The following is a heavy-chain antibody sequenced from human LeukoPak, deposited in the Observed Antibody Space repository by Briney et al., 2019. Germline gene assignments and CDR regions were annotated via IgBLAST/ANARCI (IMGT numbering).Heavy chain of an antibody. D-gene: IGHD1-26*01. CDR1: GFTFSSYA. V-gene: IGHV3-30-3*01. J-gene: IGHJ6*02. CDR2: ISYDGSNK. CDR3: ARDLKEPHYYYYYGMDV. Sequence: GRSLRLSCVASGFTFSSYAMHWVRQAPGKGLEWVAVISYDGSNKYYADSVKGRFTISRDNSKNTLYLQMNSLRAEDTAVYYCARDLKEPHYYYYYGMDVWGQGTTVTVSS.